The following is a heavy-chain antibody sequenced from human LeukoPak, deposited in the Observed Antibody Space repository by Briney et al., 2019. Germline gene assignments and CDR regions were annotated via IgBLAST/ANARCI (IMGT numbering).Heavy chain of an antibody. CDR2: IYYSGDT. V-gene: IGHV4-31*03. J-gene: IGHJ3*01. CDR3: AREGAAAGTPRAFDL. D-gene: IGHD6-13*01. CDR1: GGSVTSGDYY. Sequence: SETLSLTCTVSGGSVTSGDYYWTWIRQQPGKGLEWIGYIYYSGDTYYNPSLKSRLTMSVDTSKSQFSLKLRSLTAADTAVYYCAREGAAAGTPRAFDLWGQGTMVTVSS.